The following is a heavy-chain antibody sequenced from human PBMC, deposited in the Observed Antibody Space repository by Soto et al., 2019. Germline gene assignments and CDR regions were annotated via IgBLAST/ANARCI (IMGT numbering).Heavy chain of an antibody. CDR2: ISAHNGNT. V-gene: IGHV1-18*01. CDR1: GYALTTYG. Sequence: QVHLVQSGADVKKPGASVKVSCKGSGYALTTYGITWVRQAPGQGLEWMGWISAHNGNTNYAQKLQGRVTVTRDTSTSTAYMELRSLRSDDTAVYYCARGRYGDYWGQGALVTVSS. D-gene: IGHD1-1*01. CDR3: ARGRYGDY. J-gene: IGHJ4*02.